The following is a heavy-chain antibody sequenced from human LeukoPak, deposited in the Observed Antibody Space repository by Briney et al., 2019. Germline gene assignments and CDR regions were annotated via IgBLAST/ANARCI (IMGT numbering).Heavy chain of an antibody. D-gene: IGHD6-6*01. Sequence: ASVKVSCKASGYTFTSYYMHWVRQAPGQGLEWMGIINPSGGSTSYAQKFQGRVTITADESTSTAYMELSSLRSEDTAVYYCARHTKPYSSSAERPFDYWGQGTLVTVSS. CDR2: INPSGGST. CDR3: ARHTKPYSSSAERPFDY. CDR1: GYTFTSYY. V-gene: IGHV1-46*01. J-gene: IGHJ4*02.